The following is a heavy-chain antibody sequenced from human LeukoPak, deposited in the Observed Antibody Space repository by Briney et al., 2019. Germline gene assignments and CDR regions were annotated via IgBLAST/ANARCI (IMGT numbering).Heavy chain of an antibody. CDR2: INHSGST. V-gene: IGHV4-34*01. Sequence: SETLSLTCAVYGGSFSGYYWSWIRQPPGKGLEWIGEINHSGSTNYNPSLKSRVTISVDTSKNQLSLKLSSVTAADTAVYYCARGVGATPEYWGQGTLVTVSS. D-gene: IGHD1-26*01. J-gene: IGHJ4*02. CDR3: ARGVGATPEY. CDR1: GGSFSGYY.